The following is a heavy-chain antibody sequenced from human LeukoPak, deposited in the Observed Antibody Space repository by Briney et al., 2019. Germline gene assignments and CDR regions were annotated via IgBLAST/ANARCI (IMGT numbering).Heavy chain of an antibody. CDR2: IGDAGT. J-gene: IGHJ3*01. CDR3: AKNLGPLDV. CDR1: GFTFNDFA. V-gene: IGHV3-23*01. D-gene: IGHD3-16*01. Sequence: PGGSLRLSCAASGFTFNDFAMTWVRQAPGKGLEWVSSIGDAGTYYADSVKGRFTISRDNSKNMLYLQLNSLRAGDTAMYYCAKNLGPLDVPGQGTMVTVSS.